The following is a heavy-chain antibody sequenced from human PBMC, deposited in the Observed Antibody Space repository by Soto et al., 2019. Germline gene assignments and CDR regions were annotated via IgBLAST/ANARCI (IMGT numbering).Heavy chain of an antibody. V-gene: IGHV1-69*13. J-gene: IGHJ4*02. Sequence: SVKVSCKASGGTFSSYAISWVRQAPGQGLEWMGGIIPIFGTANYAQKFQGRVTITADESTSTAYMELSSLRSEDTAVYYCARAAGGYSSSWSLPYYFDYWGQGTLFTVSS. CDR3: ARAAGGYSSSWSLPYYFDY. CDR1: GGTFSSYA. CDR2: IIPIFGTA. D-gene: IGHD6-13*01.